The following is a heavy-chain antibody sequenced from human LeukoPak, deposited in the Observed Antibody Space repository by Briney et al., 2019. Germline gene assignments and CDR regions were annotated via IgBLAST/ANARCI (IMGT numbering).Heavy chain of an antibody. CDR3: ARRFDC. Sequence: GGSLRLSCAASGFTFSDDWMNWVRQAPGKGLEWVSHISSSSSVIYYADSVKGRFTISRDNARNSLYLQMSSLRDEDSAVYFCARRFDCWGQGTLVTVSS. J-gene: IGHJ4*02. CDR2: ISSSSSVI. CDR1: GFTFSDDW. V-gene: IGHV3-48*02.